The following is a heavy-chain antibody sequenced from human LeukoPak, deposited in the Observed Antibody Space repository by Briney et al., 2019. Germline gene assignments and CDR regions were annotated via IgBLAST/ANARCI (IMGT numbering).Heavy chain of an antibody. CDR1: GGSISNYY. Sequence: SETLSLTCTVSGGSISNYYWSWIRQPPGKGLEWIGYIYYSGSTNYNPSLKSRVTISVDTSKNQFSLKLSSVTAADTAVYYCASTIFRDAFDIWGQGTMVTVSS. CDR3: ASTIFRDAFDI. J-gene: IGHJ3*02. V-gene: IGHV4-59*08. CDR2: IYYSGST. D-gene: IGHD3-9*01.